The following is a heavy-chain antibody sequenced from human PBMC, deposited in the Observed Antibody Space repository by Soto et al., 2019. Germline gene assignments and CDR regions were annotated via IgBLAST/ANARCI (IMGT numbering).Heavy chain of an antibody. CDR2: ISSNGGST. D-gene: IGHD3-10*01. CDR1: GFTFSSSA. J-gene: IGHJ4*02. Sequence: GSLGLSCSASGFTFSSSAMHWVRQAPGKGLEYVSAISSNGGSTYYADSVKGRFTISRDNSKNTLYLQMSSLRAEDTAVSYCVKEREYFVYFDYWGQGTLVTVSS. CDR3: VKEREYFVYFDY. V-gene: IGHV3-64D*06.